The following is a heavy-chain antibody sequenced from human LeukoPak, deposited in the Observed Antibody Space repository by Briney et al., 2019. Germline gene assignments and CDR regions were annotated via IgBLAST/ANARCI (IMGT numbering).Heavy chain of an antibody. V-gene: IGHV3-23*01. J-gene: IGHJ4*02. CDR3: ASTDDY. CDR1: GFTFSSSA. Sequence: GGSLRLSCAASGFTFSSSAMSWVRQAPGKGLEWVSAISNNGGYTYYADSVQGRFTISRDNSKSTLCLQMNSLRAEDTAVYYCASTDDYWGQGTLVTVSS. CDR2: ISNNGGYT.